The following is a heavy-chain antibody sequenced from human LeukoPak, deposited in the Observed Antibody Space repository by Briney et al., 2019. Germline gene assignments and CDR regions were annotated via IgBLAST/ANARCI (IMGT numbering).Heavy chain of an antibody. CDR2: ISSSGNII. Sequence: GGSLRLSCAASGFTFSSYEMNWVRQAPGKGLEWVSYISSSGNIIYYADSVKGRFTISRDNAKNSLYLQMNSLRAEDTAVYYCARVGYSGTWYLHYWGQGTLVTVSS. CDR1: GFTFSSYE. J-gene: IGHJ4*02. V-gene: IGHV3-48*03. D-gene: IGHD6-13*01. CDR3: ARVGYSGTWYLHY.